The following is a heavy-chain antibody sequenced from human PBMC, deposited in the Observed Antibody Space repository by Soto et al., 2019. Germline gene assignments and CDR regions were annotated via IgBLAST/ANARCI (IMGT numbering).Heavy chain of an antibody. CDR1: GFAFNPYW. V-gene: IGHV3-21*01. CDR2: ISSSSSYI. J-gene: IGHJ4*02. CDR3: AAIVGIDY. D-gene: IGHD2-15*01. Sequence: PAGSLRLSCAASGFAFNPYWMHWVRQAQGKGLEWVSPISSSSSYIYYADSVKGRFTISRDNAKNSLYLQMNSLRAEDTAVYYCAAIVGIDYWGQGTLVTVSS.